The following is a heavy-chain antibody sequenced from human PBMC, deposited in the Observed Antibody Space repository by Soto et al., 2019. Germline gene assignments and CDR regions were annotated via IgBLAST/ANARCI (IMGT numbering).Heavy chain of an antibody. D-gene: IGHD6-19*01. Sequence: SETLSLTCTVSGGSISSSSYYWGWIRRPPGKGLEWIGSIYYSGSTYYNPSLKSRVTISVDTSKNQFSLKLSSVTAADTAVYYCARTRAVWFDPWGQGTLVTVS. CDR1: GGSISSSSYY. CDR2: IYYSGST. J-gene: IGHJ5*02. CDR3: ARTRAVWFDP. V-gene: IGHV4-39*01.